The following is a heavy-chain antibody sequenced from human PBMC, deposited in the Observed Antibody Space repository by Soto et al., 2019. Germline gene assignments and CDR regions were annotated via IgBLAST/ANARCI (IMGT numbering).Heavy chain of an antibody. J-gene: IGHJ3*02. V-gene: IGHV3-11*06. CDR3: ARERSIAAAGTMFVAFDI. CDR2: ISSSSSYS. D-gene: IGHD6-13*01. Sequence: QVQLVESGGGLVTPGGSLRLSCAASGFTFSDYYMSWIRQAPGKGLEWISYISSSSSYSNYADSVKGRFTISRDNAKNSLYLQMNSLRAEDTAVYYCARERSIAAAGTMFVAFDIWGQGTMVTVSS. CDR1: GFTFSDYY.